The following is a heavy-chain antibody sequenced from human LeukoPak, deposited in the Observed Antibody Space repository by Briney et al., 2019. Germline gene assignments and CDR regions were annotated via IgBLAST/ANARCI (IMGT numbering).Heavy chain of an antibody. D-gene: IGHD1-26*01. CDR1: GGSMNNYY. CDR3: ARILEGSGAAFDI. J-gene: IGHJ3*02. V-gene: IGHV4-59*01. CDR2: IHYTGIT. Sequence: KPSETLSLTCIVSGGSMNNYYWSWIRQPPGKGLGGIPYIHYTGITNYNPFPKSRVTISLDTSKNQFSLKLNSVTAADTAFYYCARILEGSGAAFDIWGQGTMVTVSS.